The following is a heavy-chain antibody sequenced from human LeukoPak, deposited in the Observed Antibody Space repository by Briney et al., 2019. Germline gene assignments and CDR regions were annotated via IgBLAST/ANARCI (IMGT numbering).Heavy chain of an antibody. Sequence: GASVKVSCKASGYSFTSYGFNWVRQAPGQGLEWMGWMSAYNGKTNYAHSLQGRVTGTADTSTSTAYMELRSLRSEDTAVYYCARGMGYSYGHPQGAFDIWGQGTMVTVSS. CDR2: MSAYNGKT. D-gene: IGHD5-18*01. V-gene: IGHV1-18*01. CDR1: GYSFTSYG. CDR3: ARGMGYSYGHPQGAFDI. J-gene: IGHJ3*02.